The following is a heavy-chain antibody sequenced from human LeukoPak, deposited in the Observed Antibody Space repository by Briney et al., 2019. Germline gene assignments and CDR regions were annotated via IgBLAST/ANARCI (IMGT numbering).Heavy chain of an antibody. V-gene: IGHV1-2*02. CDR1: GYTFTGYY. D-gene: IGHD2-2*02. Sequence: ASVEVSCKASGYTFTGYYMHWVRQAPGQGLQWMGWINPNSGGTNYAQKFQGRVTMTRDTSISTASMELSRLRSDDTAVYYCASQDCSSTSCYRGTGYWGQGTLVTVSS. CDR2: INPNSGGT. J-gene: IGHJ4*02. CDR3: ASQDCSSTSCYRGTGY.